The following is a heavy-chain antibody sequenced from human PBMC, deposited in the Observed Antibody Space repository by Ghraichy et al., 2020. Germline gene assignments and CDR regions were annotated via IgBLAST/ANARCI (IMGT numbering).Heavy chain of an antibody. CDR1: GFSLTTGGMG. Sequence: SGPTLVKPTQTLTLTCTFSGFSLTTGGMGVGWIRQPPGKALEWLALVYWDDDKRYNSSLESRLTITKDTSRNQVILTVTDMDPRDSATYYCARREGYYSSSPNWFDSWGQGILVTVSS. D-gene: IGHD6-6*01. V-gene: IGHV2-5*02. CDR3: ARREGYYSSSPNWFDS. J-gene: IGHJ5*01. CDR2: VYWDDDK.